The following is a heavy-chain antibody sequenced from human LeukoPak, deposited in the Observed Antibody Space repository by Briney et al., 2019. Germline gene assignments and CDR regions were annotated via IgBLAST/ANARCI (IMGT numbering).Heavy chain of an antibody. D-gene: IGHD5-18*01. CDR2: ISAYNGNT. Sequence: ASVKVSCKASGYTFTSYGISWVRQAPGQGLEWMGWISAYNGNTNYAQKFQGRVTITADESTSTAYMELSSLRSEDTAVYYCARGGYSYGNDPIYSFDYWGQGTLVTVSS. V-gene: IGHV1-18*01. J-gene: IGHJ4*02. CDR1: GYTFTSYG. CDR3: ARGGYSYGNDPIYSFDY.